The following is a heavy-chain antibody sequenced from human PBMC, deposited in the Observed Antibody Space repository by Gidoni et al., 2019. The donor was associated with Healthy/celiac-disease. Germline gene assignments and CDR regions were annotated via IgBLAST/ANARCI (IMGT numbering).Heavy chain of an antibody. V-gene: IGHV1-69*02. CDR2: IIPILGIA. Sequence: QVQLVQSGAEVKKPGSSVKVSCKASGGTFSSYPISWVRQAPGQGLEWMGRIIPILGIANYAQKFQGRVTITADKSTSTAYMELSSLRSEDTAVYYCASSVGPYFVVVTADPTDAFDIWGQGTMVTVSS. CDR1: GGTFSSYP. D-gene: IGHD2-21*02. CDR3: ASSVGPYFVVVTADPTDAFDI. J-gene: IGHJ3*02.